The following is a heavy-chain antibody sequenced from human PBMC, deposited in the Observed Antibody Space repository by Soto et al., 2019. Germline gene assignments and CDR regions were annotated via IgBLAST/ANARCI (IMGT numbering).Heavy chain of an antibody. D-gene: IGHD5-12*01. CDR1: GFTFSSYG. CDR3: ARDLTATITGGVERVGY. CDR2: IWYDGSNK. V-gene: IGHV3-33*01. Sequence: QVQLVESGGGVVQPGRSLRLSCAASGFTFSSYGMHWVRQAPGKGLEWVAVIWYDGSNKYYADSVKGRFTISRDNSKNTLYLQMNSLRAEDTAVYYCARDLTATITGGVERVGYWGQGTLVTVSS. J-gene: IGHJ4*02.